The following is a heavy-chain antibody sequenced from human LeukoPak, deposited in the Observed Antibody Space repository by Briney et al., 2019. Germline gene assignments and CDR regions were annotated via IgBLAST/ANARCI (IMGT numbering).Heavy chain of an antibody. CDR2: INPNSGGT. CDR1: GYTFTGYY. J-gene: IGHJ4*02. D-gene: IGHD1-14*01. CDR3: ARASGNNPHYDC. Sequence: ASVKVSCKASGYTFTGYYMHWVRQAPGQGLEWMGWINPNSGGTNYAQKFKARVTMTRDTSITTAYMELSSLRSDDTAVYYCARASGNNPHYDCWGQGTLVTVSS. V-gene: IGHV1-2*02.